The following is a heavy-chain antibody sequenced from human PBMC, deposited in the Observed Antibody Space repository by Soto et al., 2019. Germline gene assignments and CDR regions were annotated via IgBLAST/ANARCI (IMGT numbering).Heavy chain of an antibody. Sequence: GGSLRLSCAASGFTFSSYSTNWVRQAPGKGLEWVSSISSSSSYIYYADSVKGRFTISRDNAKNSLYLQMNSLRAEDTAVYYCARVRGRGSYSWFDPWGQGTLVTVSS. CDR3: ARVRGRGSYSWFDP. V-gene: IGHV3-21*01. CDR1: GFTFSSYS. CDR2: ISSSSSYI. J-gene: IGHJ5*02. D-gene: IGHD1-26*01.